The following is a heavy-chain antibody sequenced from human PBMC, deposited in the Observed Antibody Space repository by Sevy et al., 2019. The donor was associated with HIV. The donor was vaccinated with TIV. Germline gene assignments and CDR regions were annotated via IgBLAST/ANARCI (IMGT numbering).Heavy chain of an antibody. Sequence: GGSLRLSCATSGFTVSSNSMSWVRQAPGKGLEWVSVISGGLRTYYADSVKGRFTISRDNSENTLYLQMSSLKAEDTAVYYCTRDQWDHGSARFYFASWGQGTLVTVSS. CDR2: ISGGLRT. V-gene: IGHV3-53*01. CDR1: GFTVSSNS. J-gene: IGHJ4*02. D-gene: IGHD3-10*01. CDR3: TRDQWDHGSARFYFAS.